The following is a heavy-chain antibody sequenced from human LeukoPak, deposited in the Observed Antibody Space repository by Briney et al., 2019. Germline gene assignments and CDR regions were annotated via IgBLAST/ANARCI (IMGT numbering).Heavy chain of an antibody. CDR1: GFTFSSYC. Sequence: PWKSLRLSCAASGFTFSSYCMHWVRQAPGKGLGGGAGISYDGSNKYYADSVKGRFTISRDNSKNTLYLQMNSLRAEDTAVHYCAKVQPIAVAGRGGYYFDYWGQGTLVTVSS. D-gene: IGHD6-19*01. V-gene: IGHV3-30*18. J-gene: IGHJ4*02. CDR3: AKVQPIAVAGRGGYYFDY. CDR2: ISYDGSNK.